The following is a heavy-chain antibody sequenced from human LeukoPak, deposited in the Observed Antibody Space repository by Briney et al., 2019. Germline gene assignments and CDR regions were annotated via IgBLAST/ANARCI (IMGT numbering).Heavy chain of an antibody. CDR2: INSDGSYT. Sequence: GGSLRLSCVASGFSFSNYWMYWGRQAPGKGLVWVSRINSDGSYTDYADSAKGRFTISRDNAKDTLYLQMNSLRADDTAVYYCARLRWGSGSLPPYDWGQGTLVTVSS. CDR1: GFSFSNYW. V-gene: IGHV3-74*01. CDR3: ARLRWGSGSLPPYD. J-gene: IGHJ4*02. D-gene: IGHD3-10*01.